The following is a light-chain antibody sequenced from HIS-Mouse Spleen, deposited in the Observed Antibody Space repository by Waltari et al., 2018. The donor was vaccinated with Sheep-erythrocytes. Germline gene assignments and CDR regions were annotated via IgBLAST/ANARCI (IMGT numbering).Light chain of an antibody. Sequence: SYELTQPPSVSVSLGQTASITCSGDKLGDKYACWYQQKPGQSPVLVIYQDSKRPSGSPGRLSGYNSGNTATLTIGGTQAMDEADYYCQAWDSSTAWNVVFGGGTKLTVL. CDR2: QDS. V-gene: IGLV3-1*01. CDR3: QAWDSSTAWNVV. J-gene: IGLJ2*01. CDR1: KLGDKY.